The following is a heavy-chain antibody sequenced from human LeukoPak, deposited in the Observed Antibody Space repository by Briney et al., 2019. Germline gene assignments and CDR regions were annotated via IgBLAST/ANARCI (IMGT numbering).Heavy chain of an antibody. CDR2: INHSGST. D-gene: IGHD3-16*02. CDR3: ARRVWGSYRYTDFDY. CDR1: GGSFSGYY. J-gene: IGHJ4*02. Sequence: SETLSLTCAVYGGSFSGYYWSWIRQPPGKGLYWIGEINHSGSTNYNPSLKSRVTLSVDTSKNQFSLKLSSVNAADTAVFYCARRVWGSYRYTDFDYWGQGTLVTVSS. V-gene: IGHV4-34*01.